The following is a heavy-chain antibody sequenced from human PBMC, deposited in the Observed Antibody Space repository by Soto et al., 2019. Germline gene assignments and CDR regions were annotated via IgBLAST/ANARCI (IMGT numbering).Heavy chain of an antibody. D-gene: IGHD3-10*01. Sequence: QVQLQESGPGLVKPSQTLSLTCTVSGGSISSGDYYWSWIRQSPGKGLEWFGFMYYSGTTYYNPSLKSRVTISLDTSKNQFSLKLTSVTAADTAVYYCARGRRTHYYTSGTFDYWGLGTLVTVSS. CDR3: ARGRRTHYYTSGTFDY. CDR2: MYYSGTT. J-gene: IGHJ4*02. V-gene: IGHV4-30-4*01. CDR1: GGSISSGDYY.